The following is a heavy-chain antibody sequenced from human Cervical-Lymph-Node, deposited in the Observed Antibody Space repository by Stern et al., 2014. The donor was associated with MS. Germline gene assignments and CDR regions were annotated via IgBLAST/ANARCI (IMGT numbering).Heavy chain of an antibody. CDR1: GLPFDDYA. CDR2: LSRNRANI. D-gene: IGHD6-13*01. Sequence: QLVESGGGLVQPGRPLSLSCAVSGLPFDDYAMPWVRQAPGKGLAWGSGLSRNRANIRYATSVKGRFTISTDNVKNSLYLQMNTLRPEDTAFYYCAKDGSSSLTGGAFDIWGQGTMVTVSS. CDR3: AKDGSSSLTGGAFDI. J-gene: IGHJ3*02. V-gene: IGHV3-9*01.